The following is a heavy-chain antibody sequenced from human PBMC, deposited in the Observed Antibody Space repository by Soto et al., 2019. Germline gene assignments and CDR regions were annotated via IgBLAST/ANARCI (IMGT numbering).Heavy chain of an antibody. J-gene: IGHJ4*02. D-gene: IGHD1-26*01. V-gene: IGHV3-23*01. CDR2: ISGSGGST. Sequence: GGSLRLSCAASGFTFSSYAMSWVRQAPGKGLEWVSAISGSGGSTYYADSVKGRFTISRDNSKNTLYLQMNSLRAEDTAVYYCAKDYGGGYRVYYFDYWGQGTLVTVSS. CDR1: GFTFSSYA. CDR3: AKDYGGGYRVYYFDY.